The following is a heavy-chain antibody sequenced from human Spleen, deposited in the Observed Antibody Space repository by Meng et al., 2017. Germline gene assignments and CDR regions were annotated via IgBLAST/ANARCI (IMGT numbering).Heavy chain of an antibody. J-gene: IGHJ5*02. CDR2: INHRGKT. V-gene: IGHV4-34*01. Sequence: QVKLQQWGAGLLKPSETLSLTCVVSGGSFSDYYWSWIRQPPGKGLEWIGEINHRGKTTYNPSLKSRVAMSIDTSEKQFSLKLSSVTAADTAVYYCARDAGDLWGQGTLVTVSS. CDR1: GGSFSDYY. CDR3: ARDAGDL.